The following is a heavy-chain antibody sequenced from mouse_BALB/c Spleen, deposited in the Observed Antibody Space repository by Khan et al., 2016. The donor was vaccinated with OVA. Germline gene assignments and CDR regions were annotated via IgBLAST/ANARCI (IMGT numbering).Heavy chain of an antibody. CDR2: ISPGSADI. J-gene: IGHJ3*01. V-gene: IGHV1-77*01. D-gene: IGHD1-2*01. CDR3: ARRNYFGYTFAY. Sequence: QVQLQQPGTELARPGASVKLSCKASGYIFTDYYINWVKQKTGQGLEWIGEISPGSADIYYNEKFKGKATLTADKSSSTASLQRSSLTSEDSAVYFCARRNYFGYTFAYGGQGTLVTVSA. CDR1: GYIFTDYY.